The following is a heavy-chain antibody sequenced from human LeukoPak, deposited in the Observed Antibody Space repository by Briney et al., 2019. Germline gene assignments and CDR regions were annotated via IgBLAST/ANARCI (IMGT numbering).Heavy chain of an antibody. CDR3: ARPAGSYYYDSSGYLD. D-gene: IGHD3-22*01. V-gene: IGHV1-18*01. CDR1: GYTFTSYG. Sequence: VASVKVSCKASGYTFTSYGISWVRQAPGQGLEWMGWISAYNGNTNYAQKLQGRVTMTTDTSTSTAYMELRSLRSDDTAVYYCARPAGSYYYDSSGYLDWGQGTLVTVSS. J-gene: IGHJ4*02. CDR2: ISAYNGNT.